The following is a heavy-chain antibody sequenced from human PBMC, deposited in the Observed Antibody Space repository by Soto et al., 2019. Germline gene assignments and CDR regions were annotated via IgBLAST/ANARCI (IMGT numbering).Heavy chain of an antibody. D-gene: IGHD3-10*01. CDR1: GFTLQNYA. J-gene: IGHJ5*02. Sequence: EVQLLQSGGGLARPGGSLRLSCTASGFTLQNYAMAWVRQARGKGLEWVSTLIGGHYGTAYSYSVKGCFTVSRDNSKNCLYLQLNSLGVEDTAMYFCGKGKSTGDIDWFDPWGQGSLVTVSS. CDR3: GKGKSTGDIDWFDP. CDR2: LIGGHYGT. V-gene: IGHV3-23*01.